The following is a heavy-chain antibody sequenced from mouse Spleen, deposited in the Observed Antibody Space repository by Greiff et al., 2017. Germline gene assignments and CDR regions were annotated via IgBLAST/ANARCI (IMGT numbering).Heavy chain of an antibody. CDR2: ISSGGST. CDR1: GFTFSSYA. J-gene: IGHJ4*01. V-gene: IGHV5-6-5*01. D-gene: IGHD1-1*01. CDR3: ARHYYGSSYFDY. Sequence: EVKLMESGGGLVKPGGSLKLSCAASGFTFSSYAMSWVRQTPEKRLEWVASISSGGSTYYPDSVKGRFTISRDNARNILYLQMSSLRSEDTAMYYCARHYYGSSYFDYWGQGTSVTVSS.